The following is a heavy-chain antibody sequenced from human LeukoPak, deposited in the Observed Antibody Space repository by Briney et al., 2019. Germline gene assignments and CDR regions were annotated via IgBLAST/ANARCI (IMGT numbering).Heavy chain of an antibody. J-gene: IGHJ6*02. Sequence: PGGSLRLSCAASGLTFSSYGMHWVRQAPGKGLEWVAVIWYDGSNKYYADSVKGRFTISRDNSKNTLYLQMNSLRAEDTAVYYCARDYTGSSGYYSSYYYYGMDVWGQGTTVTVSS. D-gene: IGHD3-22*01. CDR1: GLTFSSYG. CDR2: IWYDGSNK. CDR3: ARDYTGSSGYYSSYYYYGMDV. V-gene: IGHV3-33*01.